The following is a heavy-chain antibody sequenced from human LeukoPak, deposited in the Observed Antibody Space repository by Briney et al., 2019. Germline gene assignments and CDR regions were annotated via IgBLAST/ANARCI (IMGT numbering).Heavy chain of an antibody. CDR1: GFTFSSYG. CDR3: AKNAAELITESYTIFGVVTPYYYMDV. J-gene: IGHJ6*03. CDR2: ISYDGSNK. D-gene: IGHD3-3*01. Sequence: GRSLRLSCAASGFTFSSYGMHWVRQAPGKGLEWVAVISYDGSNKYYADSVKGRFTISRDNSKNTLYLQMNSLRAEDTAVYYCAKNAAELITESYTIFGVVTPYYYMDVWGKGTTVTVSS. V-gene: IGHV3-30*18.